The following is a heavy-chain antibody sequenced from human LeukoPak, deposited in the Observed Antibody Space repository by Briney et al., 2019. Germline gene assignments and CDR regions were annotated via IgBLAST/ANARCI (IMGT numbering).Heavy chain of an antibody. J-gene: IGHJ4*02. CDR1: GFTFSSYS. CDR2: INHSGST. Sequence: GSLRLSCAASGFTFSSYSMNWVRQAPGKGLEWIGEINHSGSTNYNPSLKSRVTISVDTSKNQFSLKLSSVTAADTAVYYCARDPHGSGSYGFDYWGQGTLVTASS. CDR3: ARDPHGSGSYGFDY. D-gene: IGHD3-10*01. V-gene: IGHV4-34*01.